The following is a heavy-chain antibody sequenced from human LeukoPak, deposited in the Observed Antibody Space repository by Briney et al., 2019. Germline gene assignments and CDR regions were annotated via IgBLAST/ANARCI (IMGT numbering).Heavy chain of an antibody. D-gene: IGHD5-18*01. CDR3: ATALGYSYPFDY. V-gene: IGHV1-24*01. J-gene: IGHJ4*02. CDR1: GYTLTELS. Sequence: ASVKVSCKVSGYTLTELSMHWVRQAPGKGLEWMGGLDPEDGETIYAQKFQGRVTMTEDTSTDTAYMELSSLRSEDTAVYYCATALGYSYPFDYWGQGTLVTVSS. CDR2: LDPEDGET.